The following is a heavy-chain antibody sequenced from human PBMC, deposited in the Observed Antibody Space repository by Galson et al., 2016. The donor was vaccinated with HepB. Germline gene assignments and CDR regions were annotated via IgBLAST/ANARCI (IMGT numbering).Heavy chain of an antibody. CDR1: GGTFSTFNSYA. V-gene: IGHV1-69*13. CDR2: IIPIFGTT. J-gene: IGHJ6*02. CDR3: ARDNEFGFGESDYYYYGMDV. Sequence: SVKASCKASGGTFSTFNSYAISWVRQAPGQGLEWMGGIIPIFGTTNYAQKFQGRVTFTADGSTSAVYMELSSLRSEDTAVYYCARDNEFGFGESDYYYYGMDVWGQGTTVTVSS. D-gene: IGHD3-10*01.